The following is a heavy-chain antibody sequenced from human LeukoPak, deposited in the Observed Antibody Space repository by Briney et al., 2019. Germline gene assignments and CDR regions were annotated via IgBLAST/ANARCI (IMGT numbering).Heavy chain of an antibody. CDR3: AKEKGYSSGWYFDY. D-gene: IGHD6-25*01. J-gene: IGHJ4*02. V-gene: IGHV3-23*01. CDR1: GLTFNTYA. CDR2: IGGSGSST. Sequence: TGGSLRLSCAASGLTFNTYAMSWVRQAPGKGLEWVSRIGGSGSSTYYTDSVKGRFTISRDNSKNTLYLQMNSLGAEDTAVYYCAKEKGYSSGWYFDYWGQGTLVTVSS.